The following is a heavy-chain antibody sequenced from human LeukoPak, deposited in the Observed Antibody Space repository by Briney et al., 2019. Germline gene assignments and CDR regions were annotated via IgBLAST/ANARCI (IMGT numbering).Heavy chain of an antibody. J-gene: IGHJ3*02. D-gene: IGHD1-26*01. V-gene: IGHV3-33*01. Sequence: PGGSLRLSCAASGFTFSIDGMNWVRQAPGKGLEWVAGIWYDGSNKYYADSVKGRFTISRDNSKTTMYLQMNSLSAEDTAVYYLARNIVGATIDAFDIWGQGTMVTVSS. CDR1: GFTFSIDG. CDR2: IWYDGSNK. CDR3: ARNIVGATIDAFDI.